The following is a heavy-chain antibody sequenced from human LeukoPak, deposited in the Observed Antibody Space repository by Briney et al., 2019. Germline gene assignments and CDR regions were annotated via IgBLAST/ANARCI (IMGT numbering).Heavy chain of an antibody. CDR3: ARDRFTGNGFDY. J-gene: IGHJ4*02. D-gene: IGHD2-8*01. CDR1: GFTFSSYS. Sequence: PGGSLRLSCAAAGFTFSSYSMNWARQAPGKGLEGVSSISSSSSYIYYADSVKGRFTISRDNAKNSLYLQMNSLRAEDTAVYYCARDRFTGNGFDYWGQGTLVTVSS. V-gene: IGHV3-21*01. CDR2: ISSSSSYI.